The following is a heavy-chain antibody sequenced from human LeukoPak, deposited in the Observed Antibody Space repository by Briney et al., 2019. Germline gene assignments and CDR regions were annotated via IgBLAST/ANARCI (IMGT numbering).Heavy chain of an antibody. CDR3: ARDSRMQWPVSGYYGMGV. J-gene: IGHJ6*04. V-gene: IGHV3-7*03. CDR1: GFTFSSSW. D-gene: IGHD6-19*01. CDR2: IKQDGSEK. Sequence: GGSLRLSCAASGFTFSSSWMTWVRQAPGKGLEWVANIKQDGSEKYYVDSVKGRFTITRDNSKTSLYLQMNSLKAEDTAVYYCARDSRMQWPVSGYYGMGVWGTGTSVTVSS.